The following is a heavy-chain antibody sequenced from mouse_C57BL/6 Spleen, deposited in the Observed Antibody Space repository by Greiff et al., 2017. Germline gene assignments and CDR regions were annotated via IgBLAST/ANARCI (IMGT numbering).Heavy chain of an antibody. V-gene: IGHV5-4*01. D-gene: IGHD2-4*01. CDR2: ISDGGSYT. CDR3: ARDREDYDYFDY. J-gene: IGHJ2*01. Sequence: EVQLVESGGGLVKPGGSLKLSCAASGFTFSSYAMSWVRQTPEKRLEWVATISDGGSYTYYPDNVQGRFTISRDNAKNNLYLQMSHLKSEDTAMYYCARDREDYDYFDYWGQGTTLTVSS. CDR1: GFTFSSYA.